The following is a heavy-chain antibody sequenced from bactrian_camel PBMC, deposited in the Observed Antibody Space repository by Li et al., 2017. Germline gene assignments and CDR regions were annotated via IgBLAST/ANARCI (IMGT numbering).Heavy chain of an antibody. CDR2: INSGGGRT. D-gene: IGHD1*01. V-gene: IGHV3S40*01. CDR1: GYTFSSYD. Sequence: VQLVESGGGLVQPGGSLRLSCVASGYTFSSYDMTWVRQAPGKGLEWVSSINSGGGRTYYADSVKGRFTISRDNAKNTLYLQLNSLKTEDTAMYYCTKDYVEGLGIDYWGQGTQVTVS. CDR3: TKDYVEGLGIDY. J-gene: IGHJ4*01.